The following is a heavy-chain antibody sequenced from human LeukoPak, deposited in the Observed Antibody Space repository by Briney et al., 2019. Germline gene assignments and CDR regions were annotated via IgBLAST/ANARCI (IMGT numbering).Heavy chain of an antibody. V-gene: IGHV3-48*04. J-gene: IGHJ3*02. CDR3: AKDMGRGSYGLADAFDI. CDR2: ISSSSNTI. Sequence: PGGSLRLSCAASGFTFSSYSMTWVRQAPGKGLEWVSYISSSSNTIYYADSVKGRFTISRDNAKNSLYLQMNSLRAEDTALYYCAKDMGRGSYGLADAFDIWGQGTMVTVSS. CDR1: GFTFSSYS. D-gene: IGHD5-18*01.